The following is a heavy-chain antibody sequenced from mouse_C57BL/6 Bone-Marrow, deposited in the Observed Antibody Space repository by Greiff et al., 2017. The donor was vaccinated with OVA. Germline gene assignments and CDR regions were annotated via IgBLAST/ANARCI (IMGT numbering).Heavy chain of an antibody. D-gene: IGHD2-10*02. CDR1: GFTFSDFY. CDR3: ARGGYAHWYFDV. J-gene: IGHJ1*03. V-gene: IGHV7-1*01. CDR2: SRNKANDYTT. Sequence: EVTLVESGGGLVQPGRSLRLSCATSGFTFSDFYMEWVRQAPGKGLEWIAASRNKANDYTTEYSASVKGRFIVSRENSQSILYLQMNALRAEDAATYYCARGGYAHWYFDVWGTGTTVTVSS.